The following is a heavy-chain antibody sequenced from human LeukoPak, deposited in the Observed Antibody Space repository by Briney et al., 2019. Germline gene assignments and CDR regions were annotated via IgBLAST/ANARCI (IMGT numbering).Heavy chain of an antibody. D-gene: IGHD3-9*01. J-gene: IGHJ4*02. Sequence: SSETLSLTCAVYGGSFSGYYWSWIRQPPGKGLEWIGEINHSGSTNYNPSLKSRVTISVDTSKNQFSLKLSSVTAADTAVYYCARGVSLGNRILTGRYFDYWGQGTLVTVSS. CDR2: INHSGST. CDR3: ARGVSLGNRILTGRYFDY. CDR1: GGSFSGYY. V-gene: IGHV4-34*01.